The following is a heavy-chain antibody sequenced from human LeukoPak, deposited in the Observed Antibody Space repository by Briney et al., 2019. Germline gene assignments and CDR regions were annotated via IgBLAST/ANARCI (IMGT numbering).Heavy chain of an antibody. Sequence: GGSLRLSCAASGFTFSSYSMNWVRQAPGKGLEWVSYISSSSSTIYYADSVKGRFTISRDNAKNTLYLQMNSLRAEDTAVYYCAKDYYDFWSGYYIPGYFDYWGQGTLVTVSS. J-gene: IGHJ4*02. CDR1: GFTFSSYS. CDR2: ISSSSSTI. V-gene: IGHV3-48*01. CDR3: AKDYYDFWSGYYIPGYFDY. D-gene: IGHD3/OR15-3a*01.